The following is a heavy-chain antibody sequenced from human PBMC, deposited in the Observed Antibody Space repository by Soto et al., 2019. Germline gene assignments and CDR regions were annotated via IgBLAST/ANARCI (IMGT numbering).Heavy chain of an antibody. V-gene: IGHV4-34*01. CDR2: INHSGST. J-gene: IGHJ4*02. CDR1: GGSFSGYY. CDR3: ARGWGYSYGLAFDF. D-gene: IGHD5-18*01. Sequence: QVQLQQWGAGLLKPSETLSLTCAVYGGSFSGYYWSWIRQPPGKGLEWIGEINHSGSTNYNPSLESRVTISVDTSKNQFSLKLSSVTAADTAVYYCARGWGYSYGLAFDFWGQGTLVTVSS.